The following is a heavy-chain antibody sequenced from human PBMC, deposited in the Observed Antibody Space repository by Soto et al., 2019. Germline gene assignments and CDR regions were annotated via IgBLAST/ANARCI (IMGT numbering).Heavy chain of an antibody. V-gene: IGHV4-61*01. D-gene: IGHD6-6*01. CDR3: AREYSSSSSFDY. J-gene: IGHJ4*02. CDR1: GGSVSSGSYY. CDR2: IYYSGST. Sequence: SETLSLTCTVSGGSVSSGSYYWSWIRQPPGKGLEWIGYIYYSGSTNYNPSLKSRVTISVDTSKNKFSLKLSSVTAEDTAVHYCAREYSSSSSFDYWGQGTLGTVS.